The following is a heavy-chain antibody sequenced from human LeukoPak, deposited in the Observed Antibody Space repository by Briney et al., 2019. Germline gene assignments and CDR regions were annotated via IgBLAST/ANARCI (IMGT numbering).Heavy chain of an antibody. V-gene: IGHV3-21*01. Sequence: GGSLRLSCAASGFTFSSYSMNWVRQAPGKGLEWVSSISSSSSYMYYADSVKGRFTISRDNAKNSLYLQMNSLRAEDTAVYYCARDGSAYNTNHFDYWGQGTLVTVSS. CDR3: ARDGSAYNTNHFDY. CDR1: GFTFSSYS. CDR2: ISSSSSYM. D-gene: IGHD5-24*01. J-gene: IGHJ4*02.